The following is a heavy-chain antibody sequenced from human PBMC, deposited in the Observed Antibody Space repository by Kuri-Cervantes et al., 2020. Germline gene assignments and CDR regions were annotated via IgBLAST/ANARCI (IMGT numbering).Heavy chain of an antibody. V-gene: IGHV5-51*01. Sequence: GGSLRLSCKGSGYSFTSYWIGWVRQMPGKGLEWMGIIYPGDSDTRYSPSFQGQVTISADKSISTAYLQWSSLKASDTAMYYCARRVAVAALDYWGQGTLVTVSS. J-gene: IGHJ4*02. D-gene: IGHD6-19*01. CDR3: ARRVAVAALDY. CDR2: IYPGDSDT. CDR1: GYSFTSYW.